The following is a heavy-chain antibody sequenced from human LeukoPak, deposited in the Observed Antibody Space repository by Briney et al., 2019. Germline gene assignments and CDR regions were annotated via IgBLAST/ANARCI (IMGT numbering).Heavy chain of an antibody. J-gene: IGHJ4*02. CDR1: GGSISSYY. CDR2: IYTSGST. Sequence: SETLSLTCTVSGGSISSYYWSWIRQPAGKGLEWIGRIYTSGSTNYNPSLKSRVTMSVDTSKNQFSLKLSSVTAADTAVYYCARDPGIAVAGRLFDYWGQGTLVTVSS. D-gene: IGHD6-19*01. CDR3: ARDPGIAVAGRLFDY. V-gene: IGHV4-4*07.